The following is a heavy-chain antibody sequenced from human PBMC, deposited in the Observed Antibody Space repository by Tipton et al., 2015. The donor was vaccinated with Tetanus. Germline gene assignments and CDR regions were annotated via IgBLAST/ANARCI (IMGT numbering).Heavy chain of an antibody. CDR2: IHHTGST. CDR1: GDSISSGGPY. D-gene: IGHD6-6*01. CDR3: VKFEYRTSFAS. J-gene: IGHJ4*02. Sequence: TLSLTCTVSGDSISSGGPYWSWIRQFPGKGLEWMGYIHHTGSTYYNPSLKTRITLSVDTSKNQFSLKLTSVTAGDTAVYFCVKFEYRTSFASRGQGALVTVSS. V-gene: IGHV4-31*03.